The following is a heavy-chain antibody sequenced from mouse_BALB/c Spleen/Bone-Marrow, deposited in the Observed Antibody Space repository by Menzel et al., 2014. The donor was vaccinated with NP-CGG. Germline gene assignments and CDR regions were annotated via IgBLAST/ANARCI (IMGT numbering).Heavy chain of an antibody. Sequence: QVQLKQSGAELVRPGTSVKVSCKASGYAFSNYLIEWAKQRPGQGLEWIGVINPGSGDINYNEKFKGKATLTGDKSSSTAYMQLSSLTSDDSAVYFCARGDYRYDGFAYWGQGTLVTVSA. CDR2: INPGSGDI. D-gene: IGHD2-14*01. J-gene: IGHJ3*01. V-gene: IGHV1-54*01. CDR1: GYAFSNYL. CDR3: ARGDYRYDGFAY.